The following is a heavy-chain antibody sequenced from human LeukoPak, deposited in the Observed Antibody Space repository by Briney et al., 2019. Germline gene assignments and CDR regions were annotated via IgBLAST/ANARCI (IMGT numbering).Heavy chain of an antibody. CDR3: AKAVRYYYYGMDV. CDR2: ISGSGGST. Sequence: GGSLRLSCAASGFTFSSYAMSWVRQAPGKGLEWVSAISGSGGSTYYADSVKGRFTISRDNSKNTLYLQLNSLRAEDTAVYYCAKAVRYYYYGMDVWGQGTTVTVSS. J-gene: IGHJ6*02. CDR1: GFTFSSYA. V-gene: IGHV3-23*01. D-gene: IGHD6-6*01.